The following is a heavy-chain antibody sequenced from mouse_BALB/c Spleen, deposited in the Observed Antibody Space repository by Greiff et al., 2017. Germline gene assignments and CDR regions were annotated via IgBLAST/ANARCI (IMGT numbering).Heavy chain of an antibody. Sequence: EVQLQQSGAELVKPGASVKLSCTASGFNIKDTYMHWVKQRPEQGLEWIGRIDPANGNTKYDPKFQGKATITADTSSNTAYLQLSSLTSEDTAVYYCAGVENVRLRRFYYAMDYWGQGTSVTVSS. J-gene: IGHJ4*01. CDR3: AGVENVRLRRFYYAMDY. V-gene: IGHV14-3*02. CDR1: GFNIKDTY. D-gene: IGHD1-2*01. CDR2: IDPANGNT.